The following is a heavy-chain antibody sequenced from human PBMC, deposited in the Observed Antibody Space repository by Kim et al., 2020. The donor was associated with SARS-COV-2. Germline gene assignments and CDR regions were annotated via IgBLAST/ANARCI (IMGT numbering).Heavy chain of an antibody. Sequence: SETLSLTCTVSGGSITSDSYFWNWIRQHPGKGLEWIGYIFYSGTTSHNPSLKSRVTISVDTSKNQFSLKLSSVTAADTAGYYCARARGNILTGYLSRTYFRYYYTMDVWGQGTTVTVSS. V-gene: IGHV4-31*03. CDR1: GGSITSDSYF. CDR2: IFYSGTT. D-gene: IGHD3-9*01. J-gene: IGHJ6*02. CDR3: ARARGNILTGYLSRTYFRYYYTMDV.